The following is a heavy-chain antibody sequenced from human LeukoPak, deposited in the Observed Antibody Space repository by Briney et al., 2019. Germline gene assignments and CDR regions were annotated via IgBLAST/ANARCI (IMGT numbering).Heavy chain of an antibody. V-gene: IGHV1-18*01. D-gene: IGHD3-22*01. CDR1: GYTFTSYG. CDR3: ARGSDSSGYYFRGYFDY. J-gene: IGHJ4*02. Sequence: ASVKVSCKASGYTFTSYGISWVRQAPGQGLEWMGWISAYNGNTNYAQKLQGRVTMTTDTSTSTAYMELRSLRSDDTAVYYCARGSDSSGYYFRGYFDYWGQGTLVTVSS. CDR2: ISAYNGNT.